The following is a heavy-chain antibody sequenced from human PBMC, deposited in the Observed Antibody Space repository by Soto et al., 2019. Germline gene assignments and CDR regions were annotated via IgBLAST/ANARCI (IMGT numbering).Heavy chain of an antibody. V-gene: IGHV1-69*01. CDR2: LIPVFRAS. Sequence: HVQLVQSGPEVKKPGSSVRVSCKASGGALTNYAVSWVRQAPGQGLEWVAGLIPVFRASHFAQRFLGRVTSTADESTDSVYMDLSSLTSEDTAVYYCARGKWAEYYFDIGGPSFEHWGQGTLVIVSS. CDR3: ARGKWAEYYFDIGGPSFEH. D-gene: IGHD3-22*01. J-gene: IGHJ4*02. CDR1: GGALTNYA.